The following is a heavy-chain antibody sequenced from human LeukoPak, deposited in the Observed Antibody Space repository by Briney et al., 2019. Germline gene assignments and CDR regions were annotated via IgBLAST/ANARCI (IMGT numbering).Heavy chain of an antibody. CDR1: GGSISSSSYY. V-gene: IGHV4-61*02. Sequence: SETLSLTCTVSGGSISSSSYYWSWLRQPAGKGLEWIGRIYTSGSTNYNPSLKSRVTMSVDTSKNQFSLKLSSVTAADTAVYYCARDEGRAAAGWPDPYYYYMDVWGKGTTVTVSS. J-gene: IGHJ6*03. CDR3: ARDEGRAAAGWPDPYYYYMDV. CDR2: IYTSGST. D-gene: IGHD6-13*01.